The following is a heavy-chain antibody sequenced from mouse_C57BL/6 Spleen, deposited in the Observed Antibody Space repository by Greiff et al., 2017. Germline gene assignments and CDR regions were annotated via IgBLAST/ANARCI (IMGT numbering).Heavy chain of an antibody. CDR1: GFSLSTSGMG. D-gene: IGHD1-1*01. J-gene: IGHJ2*01. Sequence: QVQLKQSGPGLLQSSQTLSLTCSFSGFSLSTSGMGVSWIRQPSGNGLEWLAHIYWDDDKRYNPSLRSRLTIFNDTSRNQVFFTITSVETADTSTYYCAGRREYYGSSYYFEYWGKVTTLTVSS. CDR2: IYWDDDK. V-gene: IGHV8-12*01. CDR3: AGRREYYGSSYYFEY.